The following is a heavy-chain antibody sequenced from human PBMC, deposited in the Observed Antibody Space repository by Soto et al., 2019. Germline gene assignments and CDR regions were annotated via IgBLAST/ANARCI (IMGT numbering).Heavy chain of an antibody. CDR3: AKQLVDGGLDDY. D-gene: IGHD2-15*01. Sequence: QVLLVESGGGVVQPGRSLRLSCAASGFTFSNYGMHWVRQAPGKGLEWVAVTSKDGRSKNYADSVRGRFTVSRDNSKNTGWLHMDSLRGEDTGVYYCAKQLVDGGLDDYWGQGTLVSVSS. CDR1: GFTFSNYG. CDR2: TSKDGRSK. V-gene: IGHV3-30*18. J-gene: IGHJ4*02.